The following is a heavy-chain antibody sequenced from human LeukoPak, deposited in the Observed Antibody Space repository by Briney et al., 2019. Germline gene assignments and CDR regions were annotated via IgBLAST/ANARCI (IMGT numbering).Heavy chain of an antibody. D-gene: IGHD1-26*01. CDR3: AKRRGGSYYDAFDI. CDR1: GFTFSSYV. CDR2: ISVSGSST. J-gene: IGHJ3*02. Sequence: GGSLRLSCAASGFTFSSYVMSWVRQAPGKGLEWVSAISVSGSSTYYADSVKGRFTISRDNSKNALYLQMNSLRAEDTAVYYCAKRRGGSYYDAFDIWGQGTMVTVSS. V-gene: IGHV3-23*01.